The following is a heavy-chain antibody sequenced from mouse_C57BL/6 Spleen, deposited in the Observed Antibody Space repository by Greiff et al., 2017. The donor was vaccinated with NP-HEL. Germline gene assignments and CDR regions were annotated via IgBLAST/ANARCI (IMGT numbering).Heavy chain of an antibody. CDR3: ASGSSYFYAMDY. CDR2: IYPGSGST. J-gene: IGHJ4*01. V-gene: IGHV1-55*01. Sequence: VQLQQPGAELVKPGASVKMSCKASGYTFTSYWITWVKQRPGQGLEWIGDIYPGSGSTNYNEKFKSRATLTVDTSSSTAYMQLSSLTSEDSAVYYCASGSSYFYAMDYWGQGTSVTVSS. CDR1: GYTFTSYW. D-gene: IGHD1-1*01.